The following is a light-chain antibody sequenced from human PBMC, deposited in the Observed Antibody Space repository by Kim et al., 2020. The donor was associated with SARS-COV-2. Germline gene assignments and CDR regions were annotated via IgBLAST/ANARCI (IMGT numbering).Light chain of an antibody. CDR2: DAS. Sequence: SASVGDRVTITCQASQDISNYLNWYQQKPGKAPKHLIYDASNLETGVPSRFSGSGSGTDFTFTISSLQPEDIVTYYCQQYDNPGPFGPGTKVDIK. J-gene: IGKJ3*01. CDR1: QDISNY. V-gene: IGKV1-33*01. CDR3: QQYDNPGP.